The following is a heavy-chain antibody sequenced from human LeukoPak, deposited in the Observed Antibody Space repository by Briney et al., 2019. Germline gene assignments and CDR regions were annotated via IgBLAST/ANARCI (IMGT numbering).Heavy chain of an antibody. CDR2: IYYSGST. CDR1: GGSISSGGYY. D-gene: IGHD3-10*01. V-gene: IGHV4-31*03. CDR3: ARDPFGDAFDI. J-gene: IGHJ3*02. Sequence: SQTLSLTCTVSGGSISSGGYYWRWIRQHPGKGLEWIEYIYYSGSTYYNPSLKSRITISVDTSKNQFSLKLSSVTAADTAVYYCARDPFGDAFDIWGQGTMVTVSS.